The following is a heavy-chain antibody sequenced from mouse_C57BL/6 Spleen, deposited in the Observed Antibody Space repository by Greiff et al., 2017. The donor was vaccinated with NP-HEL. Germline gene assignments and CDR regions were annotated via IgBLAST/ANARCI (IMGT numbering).Heavy chain of an antibody. CDR3: ARKVGLRDYAMDY. V-gene: IGHV1-53*01. CDR1: GYTFTSYW. Sequence: QVQLQQPGTELVKPGASVKLSCKASGYTFTSYWMHWVKQRPGKGLEWIGNINPSNGGTNYNEKFKSKATLTVDKSSSTAYMQLSSLTSEDSAVYYCARKVGLRDYAMDYWGQGTSVTVSS. CDR2: INPSNGGT. J-gene: IGHJ4*01. D-gene: IGHD2-2*01.